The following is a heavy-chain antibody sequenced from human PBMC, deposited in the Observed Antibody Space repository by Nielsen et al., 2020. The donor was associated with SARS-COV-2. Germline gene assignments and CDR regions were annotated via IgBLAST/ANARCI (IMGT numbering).Heavy chain of an antibody. CDR2: ISSSSSYI. CDR3: ARDEGVVVPAAIRD. D-gene: IGHD2-2*02. J-gene: IGHJ4*02. V-gene: IGHV3-21*01. CDR1: GFTFSSYS. Sequence: GESLKISCAASGFTFSSYSMNWVRQAPGKGLEWVSSISSSSSYIYYADSVKGRFTISRDNAKNSPYLQMNSLRAEDTAVYYCARDEGVVVPAAIRDWGQGTLVTVSS.